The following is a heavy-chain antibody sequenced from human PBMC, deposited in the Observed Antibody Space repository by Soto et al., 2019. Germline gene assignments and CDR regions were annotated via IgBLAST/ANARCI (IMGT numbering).Heavy chain of an antibody. CDR3: VSDRGYGHASVPYS. V-gene: IGHV3-30*03. D-gene: IGHD5-18*01. CDR1: GFAFSSYG. Sequence: QAHLVESGGGVVQPGRSLRLSCAASGFAFSSYGMHWVRQAPGTGLEWVAVISYDGSLQHYADSVKGRFTISRDNSKNMVLLQMSSLIAEDTAVYYCVSDRGYGHASVPYSWGQGNLVSVSS. J-gene: IGHJ4*02. CDR2: ISYDGSLQ.